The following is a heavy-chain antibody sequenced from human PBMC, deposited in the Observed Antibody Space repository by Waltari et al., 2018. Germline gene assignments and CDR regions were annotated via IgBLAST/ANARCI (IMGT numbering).Heavy chain of an antibody. Sequence: EVQLVESGGGLAQLGGSLGLSCAAAGLSFRNYWMTWVRQASGKGPEWVANIKQDGSEKYYMDSVKGRFTISRDNAKNSLYLQMNNLRVEDTAVYYCTRGGRDSSWYWRDWGQGTLVTVSS. V-gene: IGHV3-7*01. CDR3: TRGGRDSSWYWRD. D-gene: IGHD6-13*01. CDR1: GLSFRNYW. J-gene: IGHJ4*02. CDR2: IKQDGSEK.